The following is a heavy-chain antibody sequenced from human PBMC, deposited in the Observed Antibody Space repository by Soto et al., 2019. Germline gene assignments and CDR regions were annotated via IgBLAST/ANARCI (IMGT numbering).Heavy chain of an antibody. D-gene: IGHD5-18*01. Sequence: SETLSLTCTVSGGSISSYYWSWIRQPPGKGLEWIGYIYYSGSTNYNPSLKSRVTISVDTSKNQFSLKLSSVTAADTAVYYCARHWNVDTAMEFDYGGQGTRVTVS. CDR1: GGSISSYY. CDR2: IYYSGST. V-gene: IGHV4-59*08. CDR3: ARHWNVDTAMEFDY. J-gene: IGHJ4*02.